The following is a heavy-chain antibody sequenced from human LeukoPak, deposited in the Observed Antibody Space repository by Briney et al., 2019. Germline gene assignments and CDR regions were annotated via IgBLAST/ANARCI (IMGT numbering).Heavy chain of an antibody. D-gene: IGHD1-26*01. V-gene: IGHV1-18*01. Sequence: ASVKVSCKASGYTFTSYGISWVRQAPGQGLEWMGWISTYNGNTNYAQTLQGRVTMTTDTSTSTAYMELSSLTYDDTAVYYCARGVLLQGRGAFDIWGQGAMVTVSS. CDR1: GYTFTSYG. J-gene: IGHJ3*02. CDR3: ARGVLLQGRGAFDI. CDR2: ISTYNGNT.